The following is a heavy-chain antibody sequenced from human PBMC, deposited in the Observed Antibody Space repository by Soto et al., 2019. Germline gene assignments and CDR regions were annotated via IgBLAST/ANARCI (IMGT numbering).Heavy chain of an antibody. D-gene: IGHD6-13*01. J-gene: IGHJ4*02. CDR2: ISGSGGST. CDR1: GFTFISYT. Sequence: PWGSLRLSCAASGFTFISYTIIFCRHSPFKGLEWVSAISGSGGSTYYADSVKGRFTISRDNSKNTLYLQMNSLRAEDTAVYYCAKEGIAAAGFSRIPLINDYWGQGTLVTVSS. V-gene: IGHV3-23*01. CDR3: AKEGIAAAGFSRIPLINDY.